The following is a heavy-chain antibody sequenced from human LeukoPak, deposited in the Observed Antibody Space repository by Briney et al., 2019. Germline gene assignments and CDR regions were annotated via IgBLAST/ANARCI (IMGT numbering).Heavy chain of an antibody. CDR2: IIPILGIA. D-gene: IGHD3-22*01. J-gene: IGHJ4*02. Sequence: SVKVSCKASGGTFSSYAISWVRQVPGQGLEWMGRIIPILGIANYAQKFQGRVTITADKSSSTAYMELSSLRSEDTAVYYCARKSDYYDSSGYHVWGQGTLVTLSS. V-gene: IGHV1-69*04. CDR1: GGTFSSYA. CDR3: ARKSDYYDSSGYHV.